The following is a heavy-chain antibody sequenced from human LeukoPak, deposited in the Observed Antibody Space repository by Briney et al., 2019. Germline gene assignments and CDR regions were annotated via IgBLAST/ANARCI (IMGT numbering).Heavy chain of an antibody. CDR1: GFTFDDYA. V-gene: IGHV3-20*04. CDR3: ARVLRHFDWSPFDY. Sequence: AGGSLTLSCAASGFTFDDYAMSWVRQGPGKGLEWVSGISWIGSSTGHADSVKGRFTISRDNARSSLYLQMNSLRAEDTAFYYCARVLRHFDWSPFDYWGQGILVTVSS. D-gene: IGHD3-9*01. J-gene: IGHJ4*02. CDR2: ISWIGSST.